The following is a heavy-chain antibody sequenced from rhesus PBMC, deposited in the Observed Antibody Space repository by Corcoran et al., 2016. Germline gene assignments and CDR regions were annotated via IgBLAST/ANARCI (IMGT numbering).Heavy chain of an antibody. Sequence: QVQLQESGPGLVQPSDTLSLTCAVSGFSISSNYWPWLRQPPGKGLGWIGYLHGSSGSTYYNPSLKSRVTISTDTSKNQFSLKLNSVTAADTAVYSCARGSAWFDYWGQGVLVSVSS. CDR3: ARGSAWFDY. J-gene: IGHJ4*01. D-gene: IGHD1-38*01. V-gene: IGHV4-147*01. CDR2: LHGSSGST. CDR1: GFSISSNY.